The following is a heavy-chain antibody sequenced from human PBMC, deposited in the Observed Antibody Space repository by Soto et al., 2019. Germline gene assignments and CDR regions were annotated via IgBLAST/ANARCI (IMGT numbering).Heavy chain of an antibody. Sequence: EVQLLESGGGVVQPGGSLTLSCAASGFIFSNYAMTWVRQAPGKGLEWVSSRGSGGSTYQADSVKGRFIISRDNSKNMLYLQMDSLRAEDTAVYYCAKFRGPTYDFYYMDAWGKGTTVILS. CDR1: GFIFSNYA. J-gene: IGHJ6*03. D-gene: IGHD3-10*01. V-gene: IGHV3-23*01. CDR3: AKFRGPTYDFYYMDA. CDR2: SRGSGGST.